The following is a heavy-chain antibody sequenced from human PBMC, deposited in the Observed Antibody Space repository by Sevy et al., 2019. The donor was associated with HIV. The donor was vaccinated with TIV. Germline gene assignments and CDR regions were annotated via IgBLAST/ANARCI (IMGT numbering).Heavy chain of an antibody. D-gene: IGHD5-12*01. V-gene: IGHV3-11*01. J-gene: IGHJ6*02. Sequence: GGSLRLSCVASGFSFSDYFISWIRQAPGKGLEWVSYISSNSNKIRYADSVQGRFTISRDNVKNSVYLQMNSLRAEDTAVYYCARDRVAGTDVWGQGTTVTVSS. CDR1: GFSFSDYF. CDR2: ISSNSNKI. CDR3: ARDRVAGTDV.